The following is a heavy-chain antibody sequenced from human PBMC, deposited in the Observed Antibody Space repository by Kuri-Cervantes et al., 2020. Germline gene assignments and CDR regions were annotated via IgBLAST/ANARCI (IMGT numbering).Heavy chain of an antibody. CDR1: GFTFSDYY. D-gene: IGHD1-14*01. CDR2: ISSSGSTI. CDR3: AKTGRTADAFDI. V-gene: IGHV3-11*01. Sequence: GESLKISCAASGFTFSDYYMSWIRQAPGKGLEWVSYISSSGSTIHYAGSVKGRFIISRDNAKNSLYLQMNSLRGEDTAVYYCAKTGRTADAFDIWGQGTMVTVSS. J-gene: IGHJ3*02.